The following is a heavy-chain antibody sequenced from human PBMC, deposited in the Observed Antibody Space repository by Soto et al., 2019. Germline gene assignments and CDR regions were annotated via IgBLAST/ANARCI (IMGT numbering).Heavy chain of an antibody. D-gene: IGHD3-10*01. V-gene: IGHV3-33*01. CDR2: IWFDGSNK. CDR1: GFTFSSYG. J-gene: IGHJ4*02. Sequence: QVQLVESGGGVVQPGRSMRLSCAASGFTFSSYGMHWVRQAPGKGLEWVAVIWFDGSNKYYAESVKGRFTISRDNSKNTLYLQMTSLRAEDTAVFYCARSRYGSGTYYFDSWGQGTLVTVSS. CDR3: ARSRYGSGTYYFDS.